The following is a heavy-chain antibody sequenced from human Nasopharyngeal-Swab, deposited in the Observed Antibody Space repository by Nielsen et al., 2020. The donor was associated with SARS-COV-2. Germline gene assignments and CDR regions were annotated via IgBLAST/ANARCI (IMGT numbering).Heavy chain of an antibody. CDR1: GFTFDNSA. Sequence: GGSLRLSCAASGFTFDNSAMHWVRQPPGKGLEWVSGITSNSETIGYAGSVKGRFTISRDNAKNSMSLQMNSLRVEDTAVYYCARDWSRAADVWGQGTMVTVSS. CDR3: ARDWSRAADV. J-gene: IGHJ3*01. CDR2: ITSNSETI. V-gene: IGHV3-9*01. D-gene: IGHD2-15*01.